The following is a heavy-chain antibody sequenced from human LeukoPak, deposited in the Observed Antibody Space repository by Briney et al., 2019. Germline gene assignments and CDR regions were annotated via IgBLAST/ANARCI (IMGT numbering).Heavy chain of an antibody. CDR3: ARQRVNKWNNLWSFDY. Sequence: PSETLSLTCTVSGGSVSSGTFYWSWIRQPPGKGLEWIGDIYYSGSTNYNPSLKSRVTISLDTSKNQFSLKLSSMTAADTAVYYCARQRVNKWNNLWSFDYWGQGTLVTVSS. V-gene: IGHV4-61*01. CDR1: GGSVSSGTFY. CDR2: IYYSGST. J-gene: IGHJ4*02. D-gene: IGHD1/OR15-1a*01.